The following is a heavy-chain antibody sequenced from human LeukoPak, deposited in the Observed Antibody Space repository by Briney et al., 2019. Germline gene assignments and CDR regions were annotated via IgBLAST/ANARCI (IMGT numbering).Heavy chain of an antibody. J-gene: IGHJ4*02. CDR1: GFTFSSDW. V-gene: IGHV3-74*01. Sequence: PGGSLKLSCEASGFTFSSDWMHWVRQAPGKGLVWVSRIDPAGSSTYFADFVKGRFSVSRDNAKNTVYLQMTSLTAEDTAVYYCAKFPYSSGWATDYWGQGTLVTVSS. D-gene: IGHD6-19*01. CDR3: AKFPYSSGWATDY. CDR2: IDPAGSST.